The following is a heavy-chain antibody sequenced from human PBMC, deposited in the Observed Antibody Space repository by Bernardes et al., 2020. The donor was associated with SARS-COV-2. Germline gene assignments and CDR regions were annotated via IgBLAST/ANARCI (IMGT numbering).Heavy chain of an antibody. J-gene: IGHJ4*02. Sequence: SLRLSCAASGFTFNNYAMSWVRQAPGKGLEWVSAISGSGGSTYYADSVKGRFTISRDKSKNTLYLQMNSLRAEDTAVYYCATPGTAMENPFDYWGQGTLVTVSS. CDR2: ISGSGGST. V-gene: IGHV3-23*01. D-gene: IGHD5-18*01. CDR3: ATPGTAMENPFDY. CDR1: GFTFNNYA.